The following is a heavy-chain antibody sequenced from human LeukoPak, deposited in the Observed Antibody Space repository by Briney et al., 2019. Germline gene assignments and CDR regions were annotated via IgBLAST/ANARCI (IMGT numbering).Heavy chain of an antibody. D-gene: IGHD3-10*01. CDR3: ASRGLGSSQDDFDY. Sequence: SQTMSLTSAVSGGSISSGGYSWSWIRQPPGKGLEWIGYIYHRGSTYYNPSLKSRFTISLDRSKNQFCRKLSSLTAPDTAVYYCASRGLGSSQDDFDYWGQGTLVTVSS. V-gene: IGHV4-30-2*01. J-gene: IGHJ4*02. CDR1: GGSISSGGYS. CDR2: IYHRGST.